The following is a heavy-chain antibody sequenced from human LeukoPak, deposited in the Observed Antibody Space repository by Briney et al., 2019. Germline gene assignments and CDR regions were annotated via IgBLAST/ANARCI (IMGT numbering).Heavy chain of an antibody. D-gene: IGHD6-19*01. CDR1: GLSLNDNG. Sequence: GGSLRLSCAASGLSLNDNGMHWVRQAPGKRLEWVAFIQNDGDNEQYIESVKGRFTISRDNAKNTLYLKMDSLRTEDTAVYYCAKREAVAGMSDFDSWGQGTLVTVSS. CDR2: IQNDGDNE. J-gene: IGHJ4*02. V-gene: IGHV3-30*02. CDR3: AKREAVAGMSDFDS.